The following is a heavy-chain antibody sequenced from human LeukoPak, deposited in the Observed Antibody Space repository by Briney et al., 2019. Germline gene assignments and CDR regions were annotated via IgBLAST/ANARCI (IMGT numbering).Heavy chain of an antibody. CDR2: IDHNGGTT. CDR3: AKRVLEETYYDFWSGYLN. V-gene: IGHV3-23*01. J-gene: IGHJ4*02. Sequence: GGSLRLSCAASGFTFSSYAMHWVRQAPGKGLEWVSTIDHNGGTTHYADSVKGRFTISRDNSKNTLYLQMNSLRAEDTAVYYCAKRVLEETYYDFWSGYLNWGQGSLVTVSS. CDR1: GFTFSSYA. D-gene: IGHD3-3*01.